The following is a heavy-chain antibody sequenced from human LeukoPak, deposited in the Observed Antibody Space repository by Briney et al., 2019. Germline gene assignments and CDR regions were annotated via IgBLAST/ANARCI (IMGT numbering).Heavy chain of an antibody. J-gene: IGHJ4*02. V-gene: IGHV3-23*01. Sequence: GGSLRLSCAASGFTFSSYAMSWVRQAPGKGLEWVSAISGSGGSTYYADSVKGWFTISRDNSKNTLYLQMNSLRAEDTAVYYCAKDGFDGPQTLDYWGQGTLVTVSS. CDR1: GFTFSSYA. CDR2: ISGSGGST. D-gene: IGHD3-9*01. CDR3: AKDGFDGPQTLDY.